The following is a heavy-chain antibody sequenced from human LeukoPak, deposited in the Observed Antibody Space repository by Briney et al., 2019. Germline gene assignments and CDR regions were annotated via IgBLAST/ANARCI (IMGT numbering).Heavy chain of an antibody. CDR3: ASPVRDRYCSGGSCYSPFDF. J-gene: IGHJ4*02. Sequence: PGGSLRLSCVASGFTFSSYTMSWVRQAPGKGLEWVSALNAGGGSTHYADSVRGRFTISRDNSKNTLYLQMNSPRAEDTAVYYCASPVRDRYCSGGSCYSPFDFWGQGNLVTVSS. V-gene: IGHV3-23*01. CDR2: LNAGGGST. D-gene: IGHD2-15*01. CDR1: GFTFSSYT.